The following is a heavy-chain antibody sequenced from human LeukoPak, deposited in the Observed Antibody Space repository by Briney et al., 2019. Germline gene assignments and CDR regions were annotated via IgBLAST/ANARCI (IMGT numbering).Heavy chain of an antibody. CDR2: IKPDSGSS. J-gene: IGHJ4*02. V-gene: IGHV1-2*02. CDR1: GYTFTAYY. Sequence: ASVKVSCKASGYTFTAYYIHWLRQAPGQGPEWMGWIKPDSGSSHYAQKFQGRVTMTRDTSSNSAYMDLTRLKSDDTAVYYCARARVPIAVAGLYYFDYWGQGALITVSS. D-gene: IGHD6-19*01. CDR3: ARARVPIAVAGLYYFDY.